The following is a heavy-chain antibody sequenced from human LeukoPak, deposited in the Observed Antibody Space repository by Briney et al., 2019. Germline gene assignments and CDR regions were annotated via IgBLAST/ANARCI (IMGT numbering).Heavy chain of an antibody. CDR3: ARPPGDGNYFDY. D-gene: IGHD3-16*01. J-gene: IGHJ4*02. Sequence: SVKVSCKASGGTFSSYAISWVRQAPGQGLEWMGGIIPIFGTANYAQKFQGRVAITADESTSTAYMELSSLRSEDTAVYYCARPPGDGNYFDYWGQGTLVTVSS. V-gene: IGHV1-69*13. CDR1: GGTFSSYA. CDR2: IIPIFGTA.